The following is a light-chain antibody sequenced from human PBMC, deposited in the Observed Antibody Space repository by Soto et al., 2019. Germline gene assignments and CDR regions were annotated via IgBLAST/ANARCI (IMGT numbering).Light chain of an antibody. Sequence: SYELTQPPSVSVAPGKTARITCGGNNIGSKSVHWYQQKPGQAPVLVIYYDSDRASRIPERFSGSNSGNTATLTISRVEGGDEAAYYCQVWDTSRDDVVFGGGTKVTVL. CDR2: YDS. J-gene: IGLJ2*01. CDR3: QVWDTSRDDVV. CDR1: NIGSKS. V-gene: IGLV3-21*04.